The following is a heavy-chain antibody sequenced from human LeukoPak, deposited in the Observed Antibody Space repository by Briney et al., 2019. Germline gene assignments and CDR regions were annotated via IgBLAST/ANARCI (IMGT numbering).Heavy chain of an antibody. CDR1: GFTFSSYA. J-gene: IGHJ6*02. V-gene: IGHV3-23*01. Sequence: GGSLRLSCAASGFTFSSYAMSWVRQAPGKGLEWVSAFSGSGGSTYYADSVKGRFTISKDNAKNSLYLQMNSLRAEDTALYHCARNNGMDVWGQGTTVIVSS. CDR3: ARNNGMDV. CDR2: FSGSGGST.